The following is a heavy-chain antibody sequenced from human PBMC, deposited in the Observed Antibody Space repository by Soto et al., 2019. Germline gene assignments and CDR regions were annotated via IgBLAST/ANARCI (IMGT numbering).Heavy chain of an antibody. CDR1: GYTLTELS. V-gene: IGHV1-24*01. Sequence: ASVKVSCKVSGYTLTELSMHWVRQAPGKGLEWMGGFDPEDGETIYAQKFQGRVTMTEDTSTDTAYMELGSLRSEDTAVYYCATVSPFLSPEQLVLGPGAFDIWGQGTMVTVSS. CDR2: FDPEDGET. J-gene: IGHJ3*02. D-gene: IGHD6-6*01. CDR3: ATVSPFLSPEQLVLGPGAFDI.